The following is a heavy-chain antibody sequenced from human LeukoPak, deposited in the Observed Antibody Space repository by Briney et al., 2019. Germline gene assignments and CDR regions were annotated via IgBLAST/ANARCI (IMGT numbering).Heavy chain of an antibody. V-gene: IGHV3-53*01. CDR3: ARDLTSGSYYDY. J-gene: IGHJ4*02. Sequence: GGSLRLSCAASGFTVSSNYMSWVRQAPGKGLEWVSVIYSGGSTYYADSVKGRFTISRDNSKNTLYLQMNGLRAEDTAVYYCARDLTSGSYYDYWGQGTLVTVSS. CDR1: GFTVSSNY. CDR2: IYSGGST. D-gene: IGHD1-26*01.